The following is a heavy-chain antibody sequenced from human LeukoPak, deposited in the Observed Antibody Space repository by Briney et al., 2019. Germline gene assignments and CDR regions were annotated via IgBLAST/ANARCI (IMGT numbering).Heavy chain of an antibody. CDR3: AKAEGYDILTGLDY. Sequence: GGSLTLSCTASGFTFGDYAMSWVRQAPGKGLEWVSGIGARGGSTYYADSVKGRFTISRDNSKNTLYLQMNSLRTEDTAVYYCAKAEGYDILTGLDYWGQGTLVTVSS. CDR2: IGARGGST. D-gene: IGHD3-9*01. CDR1: GFTFGDYA. J-gene: IGHJ4*02. V-gene: IGHV3-23*01.